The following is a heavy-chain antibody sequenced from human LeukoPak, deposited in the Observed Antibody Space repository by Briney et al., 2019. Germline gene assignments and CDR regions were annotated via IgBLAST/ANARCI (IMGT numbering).Heavy chain of an antibody. Sequence: SETLSLTCTVSGGSISSYYWSWIRQPPGKGLEWIGYIYYSGSTNYNPSLKSRVTISVGTSKNQFSLKLSSVTAADTAVYYCARTAHYGDYDYWGQGTLVTVSS. V-gene: IGHV4-59*01. J-gene: IGHJ4*02. CDR2: IYYSGST. CDR3: ARTAHYGDYDY. D-gene: IGHD4-17*01. CDR1: GGSISSYY.